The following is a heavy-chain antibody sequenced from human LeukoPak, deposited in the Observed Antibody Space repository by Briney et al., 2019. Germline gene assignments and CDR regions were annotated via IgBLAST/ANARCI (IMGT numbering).Heavy chain of an antibody. CDR1: GGSISSGGYS. J-gene: IGHJ4*02. D-gene: IGHD4-17*01. V-gene: IGHV4-30-2*01. CDR3: ARAGGSSMTTANFDY. Sequence: PSETLSLTCAVSGGSISSGGYSWSWIRQPPGKGLEWIGYIYHSGSTYYNPSLKSRVTISVDRSKNQFSLKLSSVTAADTAVYYCARAGGSSMTTANFDYWGQGTLVTVSS. CDR2: IYHSGST.